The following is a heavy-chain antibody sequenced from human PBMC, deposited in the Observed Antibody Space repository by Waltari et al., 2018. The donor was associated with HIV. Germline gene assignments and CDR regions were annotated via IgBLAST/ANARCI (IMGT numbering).Heavy chain of an antibody. J-gene: IGHJ4*02. D-gene: IGHD3-10*01. V-gene: IGHV3-23*01. CDR3: AKVGMSGRWLLRRPFYFDY. CDR2: ISGSGGDT. CDR1: GFTFRSYA. Sequence: LLESGGNLVQPGGSLTLSCAASGFTFRSYAMTWVRQAPGKGLEWVSGISGSGGDTLFADSVKGRFTISRDASTVYLSMNRLTAEDTAVYYCAKVGMSGRWLLRRPFYFDYWGQGILVTVSS.